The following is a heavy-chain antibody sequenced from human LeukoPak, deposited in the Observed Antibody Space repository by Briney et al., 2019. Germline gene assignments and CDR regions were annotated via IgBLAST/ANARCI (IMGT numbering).Heavy chain of an antibody. CDR3: VRGPQWLLNFDY. CDR2: IWDDGSNI. CDR1: GFIFNTYA. V-gene: IGHV3-33*01. J-gene: IGHJ4*02. Sequence: TGGSLRLSCQATGFIFNTYAMHWVRQAPGKGLEWVAVIWDDGSNIHYADSVKGRFTISRDNSKNTLYLQMNSLRAEDTALYYRVRGPQWLLNFDYWGQGTLVTVSS. D-gene: IGHD6-19*01.